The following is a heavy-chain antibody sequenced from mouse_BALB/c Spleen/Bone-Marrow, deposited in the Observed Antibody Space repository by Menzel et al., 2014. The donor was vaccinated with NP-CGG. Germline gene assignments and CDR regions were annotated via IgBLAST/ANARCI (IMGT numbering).Heavy chain of an antibody. CDR3: ARSLYGYDWYFDV. CDR1: GYTFTSYV. D-gene: IGHD2-2*01. CDR2: INPYNDDT. V-gene: IGHV1-14*01. Sequence: EVQLQQSGPELVEPGASVKMSCKASGYTFTSYVVHWVKQKPGQGLEWIGNINPYNDDTMYNEKFKGKATLTSDKSSSTAYMELSSLTSEDSAVYYCARSLYGYDWYFDVWGAGTTVTVSS. J-gene: IGHJ1*01.